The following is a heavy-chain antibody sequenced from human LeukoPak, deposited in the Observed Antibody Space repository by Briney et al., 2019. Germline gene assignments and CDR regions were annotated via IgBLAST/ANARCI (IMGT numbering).Heavy chain of an antibody. Sequence: SVKVSCKASGYTFTGYYMHWVRQAPGQGLEWMGGIIPIFGTANYAQKFQGRVTITADESTSTAYMELSSLRSEDTAVYYCARGDYVWGSYRPAYYFDYWGQGTLVTVSS. J-gene: IGHJ4*02. V-gene: IGHV1-69*13. CDR1: GYTFTGYY. CDR2: IIPIFGTA. D-gene: IGHD3-16*02. CDR3: ARGDYVWGSYRPAYYFDY.